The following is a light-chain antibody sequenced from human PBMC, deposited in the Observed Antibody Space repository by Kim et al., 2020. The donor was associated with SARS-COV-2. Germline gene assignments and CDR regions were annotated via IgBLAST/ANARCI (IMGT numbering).Light chain of an antibody. J-gene: IGKJ4*01. CDR3: QQANTFPLT. Sequence: DIQMTQSPSSVSASVGDRVTITCRASQGISTGLGWYQQAPGKAPKLLIYAASTLQSGVTSRFSGGGSGSDFTLTISSLQPEDFATYYCQQANTFPLTFGGGTKVDIK. CDR2: AAS. V-gene: IGKV1-12*01. CDR1: QGISTG.